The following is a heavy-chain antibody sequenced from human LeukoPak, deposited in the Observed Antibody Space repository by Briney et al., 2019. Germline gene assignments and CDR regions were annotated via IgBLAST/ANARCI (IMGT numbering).Heavy chain of an antibody. Sequence: GGSLRLSCAASGFTVSSNYMSWVRQAPGKGLEWVSVIYSGGSTYYADSVKGRFTISRDNAKNSLYLQMNSLRAEDTAVYYCARATDIVVVPAAIDHYYYMDVWGKGTTVTVSS. V-gene: IGHV3-53*01. CDR2: IYSGGST. J-gene: IGHJ6*03. CDR1: GFTVSSNY. CDR3: ARATDIVVVPAAIDHYYYMDV. D-gene: IGHD2-2*01.